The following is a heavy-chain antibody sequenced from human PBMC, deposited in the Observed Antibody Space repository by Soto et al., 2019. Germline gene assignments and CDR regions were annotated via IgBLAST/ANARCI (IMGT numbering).Heavy chain of an antibody. Sequence: GVSVKVSCKPSGGTFXSYSICWVRQAPGQGLEWMGGIIPIFGTANYAQKFQGRVTITADESTSTAYMELSSLRSEDTAVYYCARSRDIVLVPAATATIHYYYYYGMDVWGQGTTVTVSS. D-gene: IGHD2-2*01. CDR3: ARSRDIVLVPAATATIHYYYYYGMDV. CDR1: GGTFXSYS. CDR2: IIPIFGTA. V-gene: IGHV1-69*13. J-gene: IGHJ6*02.